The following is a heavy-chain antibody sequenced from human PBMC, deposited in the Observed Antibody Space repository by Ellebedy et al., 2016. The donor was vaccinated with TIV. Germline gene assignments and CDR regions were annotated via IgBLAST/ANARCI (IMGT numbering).Heavy chain of an antibody. J-gene: IGHJ4*02. D-gene: IGHD6-13*01. CDR2: ISSTSRHI. CDR1: GFTLSNYW. V-gene: IGHV3-21*04. CDR3: AKDRGYRNGHWYGNFDY. Sequence: GESLKISCAASGFTLSNYWMNWVRQAPGKGLQWVSSISSTSRHIYTADSVKGRFTVSRDNSKNTLYLQMGSLTAEDTAVYHCAKDRGYRNGHWYGNFDYWGQGTLVTVSS.